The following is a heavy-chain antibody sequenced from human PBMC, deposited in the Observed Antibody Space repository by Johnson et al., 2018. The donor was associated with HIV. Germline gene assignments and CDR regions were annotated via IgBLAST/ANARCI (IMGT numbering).Heavy chain of an antibody. V-gene: IGHV3-33*06. D-gene: IGHD5-12*01. CDR2: IWYDGSNK. CDR1: GFTFSTYV. J-gene: IGHJ3*02. Sequence: QVQLVESGGGLVQPGGSLRLSCAGSGFTFSTYVMTWVRQAPGKGLEWVAVIWYDGSNKYYADSVKGRFTISRDNSKNTPYLQMNSLRAEDTAVYYCAKDRWLRLPGAEFFCDSWGQGTMVTVSS. CDR3: AKDRWLRLPGAEFFCDS.